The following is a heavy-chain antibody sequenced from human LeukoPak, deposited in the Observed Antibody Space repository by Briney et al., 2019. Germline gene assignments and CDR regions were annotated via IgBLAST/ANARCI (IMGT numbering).Heavy chain of an antibody. J-gene: IGHJ4*02. CDR1: GYTFTGYY. CDR3: ARAHYDSSVAPIDY. V-gene: IGHV1-2*02. Sequence: ASVTVFCKASGYTFTGYYMHWVRQAPGQGLEWMGWINPNSGGTNYAQKFQGRVTMTRDTSISTAYMELSRLRSDDTAVYYCARAHYDSSVAPIDYWGQGTLVTVSS. CDR2: INPNSGGT. D-gene: IGHD3-22*01.